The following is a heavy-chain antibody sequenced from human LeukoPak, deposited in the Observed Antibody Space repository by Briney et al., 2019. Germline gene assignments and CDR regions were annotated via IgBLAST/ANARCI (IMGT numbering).Heavy chain of an antibody. CDR2: IYYSGST. V-gene: IGHV4-59*08. CDR1: GGSISSYY. CDR3: ATHVEMATPFDY. J-gene: IGHJ4*02. D-gene: IGHD5-24*01. Sequence: PSETLSLTCTVSGGSISSYYWSWIRQPPGKGLEWIGYIYYSGSTNYNPSLKSRVTISVDTSKNQFSLKLSSVTAADTAVYYCATHVEMATPFDYWGQGTLVTVSS.